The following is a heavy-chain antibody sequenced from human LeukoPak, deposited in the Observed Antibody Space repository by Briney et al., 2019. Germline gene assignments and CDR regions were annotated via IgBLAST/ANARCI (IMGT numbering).Heavy chain of an antibody. J-gene: IGHJ6*02. Sequence: ASVTVSCKASGYTFTSYYMHWVRQAPGQGLEWMGIINPSGGSTSYAQKFQGRVTMTRDTSTSTVYMELSSLRSEDTAVYYCARDLPYSSSWYVSYYYYYGMDVWGQGTTVTVSS. D-gene: IGHD6-13*01. CDR1: GYTFTSYY. CDR2: INPSGGST. CDR3: ARDLPYSSSWYVSYYYYYGMDV. V-gene: IGHV1-46*01.